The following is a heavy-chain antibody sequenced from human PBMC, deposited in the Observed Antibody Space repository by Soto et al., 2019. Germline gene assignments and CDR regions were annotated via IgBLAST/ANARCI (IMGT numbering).Heavy chain of an antibody. CDR3: AGGVLLWFGEPNFLDY. D-gene: IGHD3-10*01. CDR1: GGSISSGDYY. Sequence: QVQLQESGPGLVKPSQTLSLTCTVSGGSISSGDYYWSWIRQPPGKGLEWIGYIYYSGSTYYNPSHKSRVTIAVGTSKNQCCLKLSSVTAADTGVYYCAGGVLLWFGEPNFLDYWGQGTLVTVSS. V-gene: IGHV4-30-4*01. CDR2: IYYSGST. J-gene: IGHJ4*02.